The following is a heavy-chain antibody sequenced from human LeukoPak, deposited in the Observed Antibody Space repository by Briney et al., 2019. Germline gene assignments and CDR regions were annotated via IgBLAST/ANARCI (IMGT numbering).Heavy chain of an antibody. CDR1: GFTFDNYA. J-gene: IGHJ4*02. CDR2: ISWNSGSI. V-gene: IGHV3-9*01. D-gene: IGHD3-22*01. CDR3: AKGRFGRSLYYYDSSGYYGFDS. Sequence: SLRLSWAASGFTFDNYAMHWVRHAPGKGLEWVSGISWNSGSIGYADSVKGRFTISRDNAKKSLYLQMNSLSAEDTDLYYCAKGRFGRSLYYYDSSGYYGFDSWCQGTLVTVSS.